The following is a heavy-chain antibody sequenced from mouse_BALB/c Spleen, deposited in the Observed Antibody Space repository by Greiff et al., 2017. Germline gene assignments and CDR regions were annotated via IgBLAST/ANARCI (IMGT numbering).Heavy chain of an antibody. Sequence: EVQRLQSGAGLVRPGALGKLSCTASGFNINGYYMHWVQQRPEKGLEWIGWIDPENGNTIYDPTFQGRASITADTSSNTAYLQLSSLTSEDTAVYYCARYHYGDAMDYWGQGTSVTVSS. V-gene: IGHV14-1*02. CDR3: ARYHYGDAMDY. CDR1: GFNINGYY. CDR2: IDPENGNT. J-gene: IGHJ4*01. D-gene: IGHD1-1*01.